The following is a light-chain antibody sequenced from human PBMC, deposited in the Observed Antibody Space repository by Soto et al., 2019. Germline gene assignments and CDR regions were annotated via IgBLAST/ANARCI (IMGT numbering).Light chain of an antibody. V-gene: IGLV2-11*01. CDR3: CHEEVGSSYA. Sequence: QSVLTQPRSVSGSPGQSVTISCTGTSSDVGRYTYVSWYQQHPGKAPQLIIRDVTERPSGVPDRFSGSKSGNTASLTISGLQAEDDADCYCCHEEVGSSYACGTGT. J-gene: IGLJ1*01. CDR1: SSDVGRYTY. CDR2: DVT.